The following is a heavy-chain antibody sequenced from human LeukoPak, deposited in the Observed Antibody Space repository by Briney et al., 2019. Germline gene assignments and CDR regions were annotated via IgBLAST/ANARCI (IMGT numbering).Heavy chain of an antibody. J-gene: IGHJ4*02. Sequence: KTSQTLSLTCTASGGSLSSGDSYWSWIRQHPGKGLEWIGYIYYTGKTYYNPSLKSRLIISVDTSENQFSLKLTFMTAADTAIYYCARAPFRFGEPPSFGDWGQGTLVTVSS. D-gene: IGHD3-16*01. V-gene: IGHV4-31*03. CDR3: ARAPFRFGEPPSFGD. CDR2: IYYTGKT. CDR1: GGSLSSGDSY.